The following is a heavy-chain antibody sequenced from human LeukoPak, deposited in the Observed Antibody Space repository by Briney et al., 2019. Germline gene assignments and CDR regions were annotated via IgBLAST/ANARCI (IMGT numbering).Heavy chain of an antibody. CDR3: AKTNDFWSGYPDHFDY. D-gene: IGHD3-3*01. V-gene: IGHV3-23*01. CDR2: ISGSGGST. J-gene: IGHJ4*02. Sequence: GGSLRLSCAASGFTFSSYWMSWVRQAPGKGLEWVSAISGSGGSTYYADSVKGRFTISRDNSKNTLYLQMNSLRAEDTAVYYCAKTNDFWSGYPDHFDYWGQGTLVTVSS. CDR1: GFTFSSYW.